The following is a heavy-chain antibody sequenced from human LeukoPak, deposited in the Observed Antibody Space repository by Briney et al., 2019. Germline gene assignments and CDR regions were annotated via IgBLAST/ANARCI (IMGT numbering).Heavy chain of an antibody. Sequence: PSETLSLTCNVSGDSISSRSYYWGWIRQPPGKGLEWIGSIYYSGRTSYNPSLKSRVTISLDTSKNQFSLKLNSVTAADTAVYYCARQGFYYGSGSKGVYDYWGQGTLVTVSS. CDR3: ARQGFYYGSGSKGVYDY. J-gene: IGHJ4*02. V-gene: IGHV4-39*01. CDR2: IYYSGRT. CDR1: GDSISSRSYY. D-gene: IGHD3-10*01.